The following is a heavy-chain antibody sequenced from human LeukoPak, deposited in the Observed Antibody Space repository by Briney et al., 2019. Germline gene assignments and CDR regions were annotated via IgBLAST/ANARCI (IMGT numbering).Heavy chain of an antibody. V-gene: IGHV4-4*07. CDR1: GDSISGFY. CDR2: IYTSGST. J-gene: IGHJ5*02. CDR3: ARDPNSSSWYHWFDP. Sequence: SETLSLTCTVSGDSISGFYWSWIRQAAGKGLEWIGHIYTSGSTNYNPSLKSRVTMSVDMSKNQFSLKLRSVTAADTAVYYCARDPNSSSWYHWFDPWGQGTLVTVSS. D-gene: IGHD6-13*01.